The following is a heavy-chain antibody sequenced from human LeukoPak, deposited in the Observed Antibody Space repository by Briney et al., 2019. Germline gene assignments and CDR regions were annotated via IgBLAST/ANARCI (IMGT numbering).Heavy chain of an antibody. CDR2: FDPEDGET. CDR1: GYTLTELT. D-gene: IGHD3-3*01. V-gene: IGHV1-24*01. Sequence: GASVKVSCKVSGYTLTELTMHWVRQAPGKGLEWMGGFDPEDGETIYAQKFQGRVTMTEDTSTDTAYMELSSLRSEDTAVYYCATATGFWSGYYHNWFDPWGQGTLVTVSS. J-gene: IGHJ5*02. CDR3: ATATGFWSGYYHNWFDP.